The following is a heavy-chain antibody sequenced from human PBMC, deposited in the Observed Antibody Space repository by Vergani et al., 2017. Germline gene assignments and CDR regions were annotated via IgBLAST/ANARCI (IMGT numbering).Heavy chain of an antibody. CDR2: MNPNSGNT. V-gene: IGHV1-8*03. CDR3: ARSYSGYDYNWFDP. D-gene: IGHD5-12*01. Sequence: QVQLVQSGAEVKKPGASVKVSCKASGYTFTSYDLNWVRQATGQGLEWMGWMNPNSGNTGYAQKFQGRVTITRNTSISTAYMELSSLRSEDTAVYYCARSYSGYDYNWFDPWGQGTLVTVSS. CDR1: GYTFTSYD. J-gene: IGHJ5*02.